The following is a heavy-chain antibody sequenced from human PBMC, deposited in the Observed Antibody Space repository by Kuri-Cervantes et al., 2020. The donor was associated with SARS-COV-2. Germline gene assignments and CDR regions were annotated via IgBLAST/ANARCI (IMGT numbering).Heavy chain of an antibody. CDR1: GFTLDDYA. Sequence: GGSLRLSCAASGFTLDDYAMHWVRQAPGKGLEWVSAISGSGGSTYYADSVKGRFTISRDNSKNTLYLQMNSLRAEDTAVYYCAKVQQLGSSWYWFDPWGQGTLVTVSS. CDR3: AKVQQLGSSWYWFDP. J-gene: IGHJ5*02. D-gene: IGHD6-13*01. V-gene: IGHV3-23*01. CDR2: ISGSGGST.